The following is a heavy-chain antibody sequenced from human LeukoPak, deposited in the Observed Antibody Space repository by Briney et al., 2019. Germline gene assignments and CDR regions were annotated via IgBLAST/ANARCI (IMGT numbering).Heavy chain of an antibody. CDR3: AKDQVVSSGFDY. Sequence: GGSLKLSCAASGFTFSSYGMHWVRQAPGKGLEWVAVISYDGSNKSYAESVKGRFTISRDNSKNTLYLQMNSLRAEDTAVYYCAKDQVVSSGFDYWGQGTLVTVSS. CDR2: ISYDGSNK. V-gene: IGHV3-30*18. CDR1: GFTFSSYG. D-gene: IGHD6-19*01. J-gene: IGHJ4*02.